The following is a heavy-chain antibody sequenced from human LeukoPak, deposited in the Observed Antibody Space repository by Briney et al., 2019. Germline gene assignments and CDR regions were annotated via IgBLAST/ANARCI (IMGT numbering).Heavy chain of an antibody. D-gene: IGHD6-13*01. CDR3: ARDPRTLGSSWYYFDY. CDR1: GCTFTSYY. Sequence: ASVKVSCKASGCTFTSYYMHWVRQAPGQGLEWMGIINPSGGSTSYAQKFQGRVTMTRDTSTSTVYMELSSLRSEDTAVYYCARDPRTLGSSWYYFDYWGQGTLVTVSS. CDR2: INPSGGST. J-gene: IGHJ4*02. V-gene: IGHV1-46*01.